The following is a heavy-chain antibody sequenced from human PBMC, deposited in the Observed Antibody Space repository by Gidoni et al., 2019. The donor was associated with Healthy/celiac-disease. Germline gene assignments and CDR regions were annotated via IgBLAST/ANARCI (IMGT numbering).Heavy chain of an antibody. D-gene: IGHD3-22*01. CDR2: IIYSGST. CDR3: ARGSYYYDSSGYDY. J-gene: IGHJ4*02. Sequence: QVQLQESGPGLVKPSQTLSLTCPVSGGSISRGGYYWSWIRQHPGKGLEWIGYIIYSGSTYYNPSLKSRVTISVDTSKNQFSLKLSSVTAADTAVYYCARGSYYYDSSGYDYWGQGTLVTVSS. CDR1: GGSISRGGYY. V-gene: IGHV4-31*03.